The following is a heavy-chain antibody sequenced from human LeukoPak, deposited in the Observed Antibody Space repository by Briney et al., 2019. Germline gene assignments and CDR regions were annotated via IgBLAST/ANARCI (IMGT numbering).Heavy chain of an antibody. Sequence: PGESLRLSCFASGFSVTTYDMYWVRQAAGRGLEWVSAVGTNDDTYYLGSVKGRFTISRENAKNSFSLQMNNLRVEDTAVYYCTREWRGIASHYHGMDVWGQGTTVIVSS. CDR3: TREWRGIASHYHGMDV. V-gene: IGHV3-13*01. J-gene: IGHJ6*02. D-gene: IGHD6-6*01. CDR2: VGTNDDT. CDR1: GFSVTTYD.